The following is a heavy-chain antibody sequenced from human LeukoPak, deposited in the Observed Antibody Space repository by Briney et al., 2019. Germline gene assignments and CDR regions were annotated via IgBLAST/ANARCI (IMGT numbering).Heavy chain of an antibody. D-gene: IGHD2-2*01. CDR3: ARSRKTGYCSSTSCAYYYYMDV. Sequence: GGSLRLSCAASGFTFSSYGMHWVRRAPGKGLEWVAVIWYDGSNKYYADSVKGRFTISRDNSKNTLYLQMNSLRAEDTAVYYCARSRKTGYCSSTSCAYYYYMDVWGKGTTVTVSS. J-gene: IGHJ6*03. CDR2: IWYDGSNK. CDR1: GFTFSSYG. V-gene: IGHV3-33*01.